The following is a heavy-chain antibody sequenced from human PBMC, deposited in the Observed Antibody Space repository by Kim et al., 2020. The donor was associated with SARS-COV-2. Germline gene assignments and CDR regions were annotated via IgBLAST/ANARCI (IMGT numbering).Heavy chain of an antibody. V-gene: IGHV3-7*03. CDR1: GFTFSSYW. Sequence: GGSLRLSCAASGFTFSSYWMTWVRQASGKGLEWVAYIKQDGTEKHYVDSVKGRFTISRDNAKNSLYLQMSSLRAEDTAVYYCTNGPLLNYYYYTMDVWGQGTAVTVPS. CDR3: TNGPLLNYYYYTMDV. CDR2: IKQDGTEK. D-gene: IGHD2-8*01. J-gene: IGHJ6*02.